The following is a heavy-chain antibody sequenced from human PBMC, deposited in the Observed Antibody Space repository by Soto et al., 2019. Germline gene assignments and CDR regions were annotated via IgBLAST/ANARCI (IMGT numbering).Heavy chain of an antibody. D-gene: IGHD2-15*01. V-gene: IGHV1-18*01. CDR1: GYTFTSYG. Sequence: QVQLVQSGAEVKKPGASVKVSCKASGYTFTSYGISWVRQAPGQGLEWMGWISAYNGNTNNAQKLQGRVTMTTDTSTSTAYMELRSLRSDDTAVYYCARDRYCSGGSCYPIYYYYYGMDVWGQGTTVTVSS. J-gene: IGHJ6*02. CDR2: ISAYNGNT. CDR3: ARDRYCSGGSCYPIYYYYYGMDV.